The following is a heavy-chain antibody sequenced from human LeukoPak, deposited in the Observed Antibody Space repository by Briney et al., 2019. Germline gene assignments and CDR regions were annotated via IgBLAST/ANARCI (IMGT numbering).Heavy chain of an antibody. CDR2: ISGSGGST. CDR1: GFTFNSYA. V-gene: IGHV3-23*01. J-gene: IGHJ6*02. D-gene: IGHD3-10*01. CDR3: ASRELWSGESSYYGMAV. Sequence: GGSLRLSCAASGFTFNSYAMSWVRQAPGKGLEWVSSISGSGGSTYYADSVRGRFTISRDNSKNTLFVQMNSLRAEDTAVYFCASRELWSGESSYYGMAVWGQGTTVTVSS.